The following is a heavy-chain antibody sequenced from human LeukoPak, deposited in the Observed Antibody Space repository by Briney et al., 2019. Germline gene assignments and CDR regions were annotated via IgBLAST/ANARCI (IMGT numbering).Heavy chain of an antibody. D-gene: IGHD3-22*01. CDR3: ARASRGSFYYFDY. J-gene: IGHJ4*02. CDR1: GGSISGNY. V-gene: IGHV4-4*07. Sequence: SETLSLTCSVSGGSISGNYWSWIRQPAGKGLEGIGRISNSGSTNYNPSLKSRVTMSVDTAKNQFSLKLSSVTAADTAVYYCARASRGSFYYFDYWGQGTLVTVSP. CDR2: ISNSGST.